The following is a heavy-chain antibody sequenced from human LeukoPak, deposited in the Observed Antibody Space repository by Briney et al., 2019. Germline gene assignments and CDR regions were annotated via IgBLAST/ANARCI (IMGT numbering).Heavy chain of an antibody. D-gene: IGHD2-15*01. CDR1: GASISNSDFY. CDR3: ARANDCSGSSCFSRWFDP. J-gene: IGHJ5*02. V-gene: IGHV4-39*07. Sequence: PSETLSLTCTVSGASISNSDFYWGWIRQPPGKGLEWIGTLYYGGSPLYNASLTSRVSMSVETSKNQFSLRLSSVTAADTAVYYCARANDCSGSSCFSRWFDPWGQGTLITVSS. CDR2: LYYGGSP.